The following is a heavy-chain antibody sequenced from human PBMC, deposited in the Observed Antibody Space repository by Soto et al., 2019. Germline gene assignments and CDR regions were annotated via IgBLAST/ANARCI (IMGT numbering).Heavy chain of an antibody. Sequence: PGGSLRLSCAASGFTFSRYWMNWVRQAPGKGLEWVANIKQDGTEKNYVDSVKGRFTISRDNARNSLYLQMDSLRAEDTAVYFCARGDTIMITGMDSFDIWGQGTMVTVSS. J-gene: IGHJ3*02. V-gene: IGHV3-7*01. CDR3: ARGDTIMITGMDSFDI. D-gene: IGHD3-16*01. CDR1: GFTFSRYW. CDR2: IKQDGTEK.